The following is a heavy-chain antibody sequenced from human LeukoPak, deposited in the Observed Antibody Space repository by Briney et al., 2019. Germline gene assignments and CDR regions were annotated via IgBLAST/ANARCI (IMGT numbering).Heavy chain of an antibody. D-gene: IGHD1-26*01. J-gene: IGHJ4*02. CDR1: GFTFSSYS. Sequence: GGSLRLSCAASGFTFSSYSMNWVRQAPGKGLEWVAVIWYDGSNKYYADSVKGRFTISRDNSKNTLYLQMDSLRAEDTAVYYCARGAYRGDYWGQGTLVTVSS. V-gene: IGHV3-33*08. CDR2: IWYDGSNK. CDR3: ARGAYRGDY.